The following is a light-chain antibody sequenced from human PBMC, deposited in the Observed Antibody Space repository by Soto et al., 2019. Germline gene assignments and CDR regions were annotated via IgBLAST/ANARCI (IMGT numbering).Light chain of an antibody. J-gene: IGKJ1*01. CDR3: HQYATSPGT. V-gene: IGKV3-20*01. CDR2: GAS. Sequence: EIVLTQSPGTLSLSPGERATLSCRASQSVSSYLAWYKQRPGQAPRLLIYGASSRATGIPDRFSGSGSGTDFTLTISRLEPKDFAVYYCHQYATSPGTFGQGTKVEVK. CDR1: QSVSSY.